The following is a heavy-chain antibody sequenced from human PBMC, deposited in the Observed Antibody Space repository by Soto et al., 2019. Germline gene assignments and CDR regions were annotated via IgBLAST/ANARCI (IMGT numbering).Heavy chain of an antibody. J-gene: IGHJ4*02. V-gene: IGHV1-18*01. CDR3: TSGPTGDY. CDR2: INTYNGAT. D-gene: IGHD1-26*01. Sequence: QAQLVQSGAEVKKPGASVKVSCRASGYTFTSYGLSWVRQAPGQGLEWMGYINTYNGATQYAQNLQDRVTITADTSTSTADMELRSLRSDDTAVYYCTSGPTGDYWGQGTLVTVSS. CDR1: GYTFTSYG.